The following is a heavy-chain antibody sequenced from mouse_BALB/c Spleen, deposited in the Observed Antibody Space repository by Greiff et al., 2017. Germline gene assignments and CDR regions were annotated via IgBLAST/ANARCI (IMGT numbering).Heavy chain of an antibody. CDR1: GFTFSSYA. CDR2: ISSGGST. D-gene: IGHD2-14*01. Sequence: EVQLVESGGGLVKPGGSLKLSCAASGFTFSSYAMSWVRQTPEKRLEWVASISSGGSTYYPDSVKGRFTISRDNARNILYLQMSSLRSEDTAMYYCARDRSDEEFDYWGQGTTLTVSS. V-gene: IGHV5-6-5*01. J-gene: IGHJ2*01. CDR3: ARDRSDEEFDY.